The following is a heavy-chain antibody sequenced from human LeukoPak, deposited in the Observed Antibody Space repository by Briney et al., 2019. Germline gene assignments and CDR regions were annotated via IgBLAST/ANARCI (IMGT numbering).Heavy chain of an antibody. D-gene: IGHD3-10*01. V-gene: IGHV7-4-1*02. J-gene: IGHJ5*02. CDR3: ARPNWHASGSYYLPGGFDP. Sequence: GASVKVSCKASGYTFSNYAMNWVRQAPGRGLEWMGRINTNTGEATYAQAFTRRFVFSLDASVTTAYLQITNLKPEDTAVYYCARPNWHASGSYYLPGGFDPWGQGTLVTVSS. CDR2: INTNTGEA. CDR1: GYTFSNYA.